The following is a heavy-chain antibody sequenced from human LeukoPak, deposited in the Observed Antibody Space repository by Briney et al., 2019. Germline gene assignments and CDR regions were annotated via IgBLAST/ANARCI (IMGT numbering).Heavy chain of an antibody. J-gene: IGHJ3*02. CDR3: ARDRNADAFDI. Sequence: KXSXXASGXXFTXYGXSWVRQAPXQGLEWMAWISPYNGNTNFAQKLQGRVTMTTDTSTSTAYMELRSLGSDDTAVYYCARDRNADAFDIWGQGTMVTVSS. CDR2: ISPYNGNT. V-gene: IGHV1-18*01. CDR1: GXXFTXYG.